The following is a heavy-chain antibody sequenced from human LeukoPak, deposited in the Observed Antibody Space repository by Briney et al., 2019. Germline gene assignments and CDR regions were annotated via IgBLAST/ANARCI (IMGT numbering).Heavy chain of an antibody. CDR1: GFTFSSYG. D-gene: IGHD6-6*01. CDR2: IWYDGSNK. V-gene: IGHV3-33*06. J-gene: IGHJ3*02. Sequence: PGRSLRLSCAASGFTFSSYGMHWVRQAPGKGLEWVAVIWYDGSNKYYADSVKGRFTISRDNSKNTLYLQMNSLRAEDTAVYYCAKIAGGSSSPPDAFDIWGQGTMVTVSS. CDR3: AKIAGGSSSPPDAFDI.